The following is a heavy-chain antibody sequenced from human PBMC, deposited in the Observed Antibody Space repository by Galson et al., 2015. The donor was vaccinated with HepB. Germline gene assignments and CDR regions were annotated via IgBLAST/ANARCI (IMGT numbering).Heavy chain of an antibody. CDR1: GYTFTGHS. Sequence: SCKASGYTFTGHSMHWVRQAPGQGLEWMGRINPNSGGTNFAQKFQGRVTMTRDTSISTAYMELSRLRSDDAAVYYCARDGETKTHAFDIWGQGTMVTVSS. D-gene: IGHD3-10*01. CDR3: ARDGETKTHAFDI. CDR2: INPNSGGT. J-gene: IGHJ3*02. V-gene: IGHV1-2*06.